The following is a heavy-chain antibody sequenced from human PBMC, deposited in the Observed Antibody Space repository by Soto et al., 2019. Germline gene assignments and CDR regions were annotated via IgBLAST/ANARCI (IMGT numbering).Heavy chain of an antibody. V-gene: IGHV4-31*03. Sequence: QVQLQESGPGLVKPSQTLSLTCTVPGGSISTDSYYWSWIRQHPGKGLEWMGYIYYSGSIYHNPSLKSRVTISVDTSKNQFSLKLSSVTAADTAVYYCARDCQVWGQGNTVTVSS. J-gene: IGHJ6*02. CDR1: GGSISTDSYY. CDR2: IYYSGSI. CDR3: ARDCQV.